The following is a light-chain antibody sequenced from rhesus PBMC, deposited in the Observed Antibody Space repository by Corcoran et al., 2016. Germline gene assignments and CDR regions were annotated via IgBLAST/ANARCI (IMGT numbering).Light chain of an antibody. CDR3: MQYALIPYS. CDR2: KVS. CDR1: QSLVHSNGNTY. J-gene: IGKJ2*01. Sequence: DVVMTQSPLALPITPGQPVYISCRSSQSLVHSNGNTYLSWFQQKPGQPPRLLIYKVSNRYSGVPDRFSGSGAGTDFTLKISRVKAEYFGVYYCMQYALIPYSFGQGTKVEIK. V-gene: IGKV2-65*01.